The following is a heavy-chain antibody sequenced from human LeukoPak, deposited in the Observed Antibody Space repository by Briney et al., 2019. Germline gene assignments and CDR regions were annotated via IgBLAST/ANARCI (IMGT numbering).Heavy chain of an antibody. Sequence: SETLSLTCTVSGGSISSYYWSWIRQPPGKGLEWIGYIYYSGSTNYNPSLKSRVTISVDTSKNQFSLKLSSVTAADTAVYYCARQRRGPPNDAFDIWGQGTMVTVSS. V-gene: IGHV4-59*08. CDR3: ARQRRGPPNDAFDI. J-gene: IGHJ3*02. CDR2: IYYSGST. CDR1: GGSISSYY.